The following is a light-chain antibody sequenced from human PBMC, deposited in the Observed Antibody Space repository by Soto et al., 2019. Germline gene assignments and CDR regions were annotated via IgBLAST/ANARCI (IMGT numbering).Light chain of an antibody. V-gene: IGKV1-5*03. CDR2: KAS. CDR1: TSISTW. J-gene: IGKJ1*01. CDR3: QQSNSYSEA. Sequence: DVPITQSPYALAASVGHRGNSTCGASTSISTWLAWYQQKPGEAPKLLMYKASSLDSGVPSRFSGSGSGTEFPLTISGLQPEDFATYYCQQSNSYSEAFGQGTKV.